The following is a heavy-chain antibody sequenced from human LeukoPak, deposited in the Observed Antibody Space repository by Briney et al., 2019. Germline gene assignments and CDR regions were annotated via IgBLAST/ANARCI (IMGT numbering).Heavy chain of an antibody. Sequence: SVKVSCKASGGTFSSYAISWVRQAPGQGLEWMGRIIPILGIANYAQKFQGRVTITADKSTSTAYMELSSLRSEDTAVYYCARKVGPRIAAVDWFDPWGQGTLVTVSS. CDR2: IIPILGIA. V-gene: IGHV1-69*04. CDR3: ARKVGPRIAAVDWFDP. CDR1: GGTFSSYA. J-gene: IGHJ5*02. D-gene: IGHD6-13*01.